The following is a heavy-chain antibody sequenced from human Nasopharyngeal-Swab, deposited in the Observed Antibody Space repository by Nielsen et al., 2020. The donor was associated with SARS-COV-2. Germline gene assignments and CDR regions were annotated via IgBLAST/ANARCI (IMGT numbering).Heavy chain of an antibody. CDR2: IKQDGSEK. Sequence: WIRQPPGKGLEWAANIKQDGSEKYYVDSVKGRFTISRDNAKNSLYLQMNSLRVEDTAVYYCARESRDDYGDYPLLYYYFYGMDVWGQGTTVTVSS. J-gene: IGHJ6*02. V-gene: IGHV3-7*01. D-gene: IGHD4-17*01. CDR3: ARESRDDYGDYPLLYYYFYGMDV.